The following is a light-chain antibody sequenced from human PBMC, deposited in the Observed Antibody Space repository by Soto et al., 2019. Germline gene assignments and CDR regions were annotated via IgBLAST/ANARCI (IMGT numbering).Light chain of an antibody. CDR2: GNS. CDR1: SSNIGAGYD. Sequence: QLVLTQPPSVSGAPGQRVTISCTGSSSNIGAGYDVHWYQLLPGTAPKLLIYGNSNRPSGVPDRFSGSKSGTSASLAITGLQAEDEADYYCQSYDTSVVFGGGTKLTVL. CDR3: QSYDTSVV. V-gene: IGLV1-40*01. J-gene: IGLJ2*01.